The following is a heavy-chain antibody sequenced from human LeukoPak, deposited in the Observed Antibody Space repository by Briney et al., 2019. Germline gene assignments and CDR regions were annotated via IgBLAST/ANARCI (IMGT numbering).Heavy chain of an antibody. J-gene: IGHJ6*02. Sequence: PGGSLRLSCAASGFTFSSYGMHWVRQAPGKGLEWVAVIWYDGSNKYYADSVKGRFTISRDNSKNTLYLQMNSLRAEDTAVYYCARDIEEQQLVAGAYGMDVWGQGTTVTVSS. V-gene: IGHV3-33*08. CDR1: GFTFSSYG. CDR2: IWYDGSNK. CDR3: ARDIEEQQLVAGAYGMDV. D-gene: IGHD6-13*01.